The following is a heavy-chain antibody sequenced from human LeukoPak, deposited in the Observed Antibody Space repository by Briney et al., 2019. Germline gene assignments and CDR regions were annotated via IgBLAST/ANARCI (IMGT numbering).Heavy chain of an antibody. CDR2: IDPSDSYT. Sequence: GESLKISCKGSGYSFTSYWISWVRQMPGKGLEWMGRIDPSDSYTDYSPSFQGHVTISADKSISTAYLQWSSLKASDTAMYYCARHTYYYYGMDVWGQGTTVTVSS. J-gene: IGHJ6*02. V-gene: IGHV5-10-1*01. CDR3: ARHTYYYYGMDV. CDR1: GYSFTSYW.